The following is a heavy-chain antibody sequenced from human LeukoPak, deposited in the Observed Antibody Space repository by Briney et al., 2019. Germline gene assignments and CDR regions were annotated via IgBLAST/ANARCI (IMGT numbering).Heavy chain of an antibody. V-gene: IGHV1-2*02. CDR1: GYTFTGYQ. D-gene: IGHD3-22*01. CDR2: INPNSGGT. Sequence: ASVKVSCKASGYTFTGYQMHWVRQAPGQGLEWMGWINPNSGGTNYAQKFQGRVTMTRDTSISTAYMELSGLRSDDTAMYYCAKSLYYYDTSGPYSTPGYYYYMDVWGKGTTVTVSS. J-gene: IGHJ6*03. CDR3: AKSLYYYDTSGPYSTPGYYYYMDV.